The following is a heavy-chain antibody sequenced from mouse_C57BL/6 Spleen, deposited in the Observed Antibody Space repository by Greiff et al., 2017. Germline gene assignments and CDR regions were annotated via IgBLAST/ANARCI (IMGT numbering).Heavy chain of an antibody. CDR1: GYTFTDYN. CDR2: INPNNGGT. Sequence: VQLQQSGPELVKPGASVKMSCTASGYTFTDYNMHWVKQSHGKSLEWIGYINPNNGGTSYTQKFKGKATLTVNKSSITAYMELRNLTSEDSAVYYCASCCSSPCAYWGQGTLVTVSA. CDR3: ASCCSSPCAY. J-gene: IGHJ3*01. D-gene: IGHD1-1*01. V-gene: IGHV1-22*01.